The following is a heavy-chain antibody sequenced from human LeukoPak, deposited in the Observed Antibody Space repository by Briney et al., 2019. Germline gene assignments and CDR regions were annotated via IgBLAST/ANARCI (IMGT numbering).Heavy chain of an antibody. J-gene: IGHJ5*01. D-gene: IGHD4-23*01. CDR3: TKTSGGGGHDS. V-gene: IGHV4-38-2*01. CDR1: GYSIGTGNY. CDR2: VFHSGT. Sequence: SETLSLTCSVSGYSIGTGNYWAWVRPPPGKGLEWIGCVFHSGTHYKSSLTSRATISMDTSANQFSLKLTSMTAADSAFYYCTKTSGGGGHDSWGQGILVTVSS.